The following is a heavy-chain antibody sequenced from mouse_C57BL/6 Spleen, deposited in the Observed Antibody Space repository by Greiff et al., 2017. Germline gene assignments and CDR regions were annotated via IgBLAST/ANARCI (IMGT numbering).Heavy chain of an antibody. V-gene: IGHV14-2*01. CDR1: GFNIKDYY. D-gene: IGHD1-1*01. CDR2: IDPEDGET. Sequence: EVKLMESGAELVKPGASVKLSCTASGFNIKDYYMHWVKQRTEQGLEWIGRIDPEDGETKYAPKFQGKATITADTSSNTAYLQLSSLTSEDTAVYYCASDYGSSLGYFDVWGTGTTVTVAS. CDR3: ASDYGSSLGYFDV. J-gene: IGHJ1*03.